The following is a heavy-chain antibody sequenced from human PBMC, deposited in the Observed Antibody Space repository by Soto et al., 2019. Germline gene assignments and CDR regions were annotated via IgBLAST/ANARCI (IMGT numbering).Heavy chain of an antibody. J-gene: IGHJ5*02. Sequence: LSLTCAVSGGSISSGGYSWSWIRQPPGKGLEWVGYIYHSGSTYYNPSIKSRVTISVDRSKNQFSLKLSSVTAADTAVYYCARRSSSSLGSLFDPWGRGILVTVSS. V-gene: IGHV4-30-2*01. CDR3: ARRSSSSLGSLFDP. D-gene: IGHD6-6*01. CDR2: IYHSGST. CDR1: GGSISSGGYS.